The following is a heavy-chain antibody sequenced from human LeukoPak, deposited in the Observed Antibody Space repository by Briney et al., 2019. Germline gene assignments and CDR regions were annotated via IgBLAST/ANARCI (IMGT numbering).Heavy chain of an antibody. CDR3: AGGDPFNYYMDV. CDR2: LIPLFGTT. D-gene: IGHD4-17*01. Sequence: SVKVSCKASGGTFSGYAISWVRQAPGQGIEWMGGLIPLFGTTNCTRRFQGRITTSTDESTTTAYMELSGLTFEDTAVYYCAGGDPFNYYMDVWGRGTTVSV. J-gene: IGHJ6*03. V-gene: IGHV1-69*05. CDR1: GGTFSGYA.